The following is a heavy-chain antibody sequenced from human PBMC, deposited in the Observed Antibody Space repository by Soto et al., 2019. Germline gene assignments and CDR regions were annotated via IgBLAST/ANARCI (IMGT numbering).Heavy chain of an antibody. V-gene: IGHV4-34*01. CDR2: INHSGST. Sequence: SETLSLTCAVYGGSFSGYYWSWIRPPPGKGLEWIGEINHSGSTNYNPSLKSRVTISVDTSKNQFSLKLSSVTAADTAVYYCARRGYDSSGYYRHSDWFDPWGQGTLVTVSS. CDR3: ARRGYDSSGYYRHSDWFDP. CDR1: GGSFSGYY. D-gene: IGHD3-22*01. J-gene: IGHJ5*02.